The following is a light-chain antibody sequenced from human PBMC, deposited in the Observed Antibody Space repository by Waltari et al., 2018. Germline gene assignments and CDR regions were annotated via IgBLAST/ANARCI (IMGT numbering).Light chain of an antibody. CDR2: KAS. Sequence: DIQMTQSPSTLSASVGDRVTITCRASQSISTWLAWYQQKPGRAPNLLIYKASILQRGVPSRFSGSGSGTEFTLTISSLQPDDIATYYCQQYKTYPYTFGQGTNLEIK. CDR3: QQYKTYPYT. CDR1: QSISTW. V-gene: IGKV1-5*03. J-gene: IGKJ2*01.